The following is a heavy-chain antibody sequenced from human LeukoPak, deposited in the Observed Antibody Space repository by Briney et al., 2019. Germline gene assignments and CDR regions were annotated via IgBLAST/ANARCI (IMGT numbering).Heavy chain of an antibody. V-gene: IGHV3-30*18. J-gene: IGHJ4*02. Sequence: GGSLRLSCAASGITFSNYEFHWVRQAPGKGPQWVAVISKDGDYEYSIDSEKGRFTISRDNSKNTLYLQMNSLRAEDTAVYYCAKRTPHRSIAVPYWGQGTLVTVSS. CDR3: AKRTPHRSIAVPY. CDR1: GITFSNYE. CDR2: ISKDGDYE. D-gene: IGHD6-19*01.